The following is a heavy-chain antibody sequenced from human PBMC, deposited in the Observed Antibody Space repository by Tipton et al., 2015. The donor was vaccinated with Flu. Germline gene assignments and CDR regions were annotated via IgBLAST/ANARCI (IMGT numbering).Heavy chain of an antibody. V-gene: IGHV6-1*01. CDR1: GDSVSSNSAA. CDR2: TYYRSKWYN. CDR3: ARVGRITWDYQFDH. J-gene: IGHJ4*02. D-gene: IGHD1-7*01. Sequence: TLSLTCAISGDSVSSNSAAWNWIRQSPSRGLEWLGRTYYRSKWYNDYAVPVKSRITINPDTSKNQFSLQVTSVTAADTAVYFCARVGRITWDYQFDHWGQGILVTVSS.